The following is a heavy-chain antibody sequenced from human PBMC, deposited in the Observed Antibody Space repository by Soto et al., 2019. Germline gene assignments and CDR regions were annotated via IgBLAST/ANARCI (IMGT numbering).Heavy chain of an antibody. V-gene: IGHV5-51*01. D-gene: IGHD6-6*01. J-gene: IGHJ1*01. CDR1: GYSFTTYW. CDR2: IYPGDSDT. CDR3: ARRDDSSTAECFQH. Sequence: PGESLKISCKGSGYSFTTYWIGWVRQMPGKGLEWMGIIYPGDSDTRYSPSFQGQVTISADKYTSTAYLQWSSLKASDTAMYYCARRDDSSTAECFQHWGQGTLFTVSS.